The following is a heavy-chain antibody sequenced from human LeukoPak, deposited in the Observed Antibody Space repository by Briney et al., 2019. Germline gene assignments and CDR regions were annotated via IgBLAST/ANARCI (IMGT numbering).Heavy chain of an antibody. D-gene: IGHD7-27*01. J-gene: IGHJ6*03. CDR1: GGTFSSYA. CDR2: IIPIFGTA. CDR3: AVTGLYNYYYYYYMDV. V-gene: IGHV1-69*05. Sequence: SVKVSCKSSGGTFSSYAISWVRQAPGQGLEWMGRIIPIFGTANYAQKFQGRVTITTDESTSTAYMELSSLRSEDTAVYHCAVTGLYNYYYYYYMDVWGKGTTVTVSS.